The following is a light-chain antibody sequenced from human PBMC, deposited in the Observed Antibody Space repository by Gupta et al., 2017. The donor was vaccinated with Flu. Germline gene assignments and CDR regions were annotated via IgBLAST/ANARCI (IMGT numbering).Light chain of an antibody. CDR2: KAS. CDR3: QQYNLYST. V-gene: IGKV1-5*03. CDR1: QSISTW. J-gene: IGKJ2*01. Sequence: VGDTVTITCRASQSISTWLAWYQQKPGKAPKLLTYKASNLESGVPSRFSGSGSGTEFTLTISSLQPDDFATYYCQQYNLYSTFGQGTKLDIK.